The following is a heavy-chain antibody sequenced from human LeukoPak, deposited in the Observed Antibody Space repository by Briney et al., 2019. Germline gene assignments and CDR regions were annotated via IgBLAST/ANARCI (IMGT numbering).Heavy chain of an antibody. CDR3: ARVVVTAHDVFDV. J-gene: IGHJ3*01. CDR1: GASISSSNW. D-gene: IGHD2-21*02. CDR2: VYQSGST. V-gene: IGHV4-4*02. Sequence: PSETLSLTCAVSGASISSSNWWTWVRQPPGKGLEWIGEVYQSGSTNYNPSLRGRVTIPVDRPQNQFSLKLTSVTAADTAVYYCARVVVTAHDVFDVWGQGTMVTVSS.